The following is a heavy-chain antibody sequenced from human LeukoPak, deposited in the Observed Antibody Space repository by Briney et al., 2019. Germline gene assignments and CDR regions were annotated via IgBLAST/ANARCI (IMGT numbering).Heavy chain of an antibody. D-gene: IGHD2-21*01. CDR2: ISGDGEST. Sequence: GGSLRLSCVASEFTFSSHAMNWVRQAPGKGLEWVSSISGDGESTYYADSVKGRFTVSRDNSKNTLYLQMDSLRGEDTAVYYCAKDFRIGYSAHFDYWGQGALVTVSS. J-gene: IGHJ4*02. V-gene: IGHV3-23*01. CDR3: AKDFRIGYSAHFDY. CDR1: EFTFSSHA.